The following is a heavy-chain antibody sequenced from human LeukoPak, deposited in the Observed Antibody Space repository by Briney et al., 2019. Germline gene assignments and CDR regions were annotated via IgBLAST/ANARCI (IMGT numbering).Heavy chain of an antibody. Sequence: QYGGSLRLSCAASGFTFSSYWMSWVLQAPGKGLEWVANIKQDGSAKNYGDSVKGRFTISRDNAKNSLYLQMNSLRAEDTAVYYCATLSSDPAGSFDYWGQGTLVTVSS. D-gene: IGHD2-15*01. J-gene: IGHJ4*02. CDR2: IKQDGSAK. CDR3: ATLSSDPAGSFDY. V-gene: IGHV3-7*01. CDR1: GFTFSSYW.